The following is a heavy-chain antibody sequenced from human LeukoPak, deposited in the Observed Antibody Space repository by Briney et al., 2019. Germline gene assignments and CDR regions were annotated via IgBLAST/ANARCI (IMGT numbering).Heavy chain of an antibody. J-gene: IGHJ4*02. CDR3: ARGERGLWIGELTYYFDY. CDR2: IYYTGSMYYNPSSGTT. V-gene: IGHV4-39*07. CDR1: GGSLSGSAYY. Sequence: SETLSLTCTVSGGSLSGSAYYWGWIRQPPGTGLEWLGSIYYTGSMYYNPSSGTTYYNPSLKSRVTISLDTSKNQFSLKVTSVTAADTAVYYCARGERGLWIGELTYYFDYWGQGTLVTVSS. D-gene: IGHD3-10*01.